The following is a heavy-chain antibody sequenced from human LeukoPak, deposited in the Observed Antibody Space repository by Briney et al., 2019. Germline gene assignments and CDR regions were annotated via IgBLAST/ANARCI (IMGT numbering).Heavy chain of an antibody. CDR3: ARPFQDGYVSDAFDI. Sequence: SETLSLTCTVSGGSISSSHYYWGWIRQTPGKGLEWIGSIYYSGSTYYSPSLKSRVTISIDTSKNQFSLKLNSVTAADTAVYYCARPFQDGYVSDAFDIWGQGTMVTVSS. J-gene: IGHJ3*02. V-gene: IGHV4-39*07. CDR1: GGSISSSHYY. D-gene: IGHD3-16*01. CDR2: IYYSGST.